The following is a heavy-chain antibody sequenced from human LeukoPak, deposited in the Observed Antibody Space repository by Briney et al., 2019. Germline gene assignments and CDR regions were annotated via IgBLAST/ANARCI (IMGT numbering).Heavy chain of an antibody. CDR2: INANTGDT. Sequence: ASVKVSCKASGYTFTAHYMHWVRQAPGQGLEWMGWINANTGDTNYAQKFQGRVTMTRDTSISTAYMELSRLRSDDTAVYYCASSEKKIVAARLDYWGQGTLVTVSS. CDR3: ASSEKKIVAARLDY. J-gene: IGHJ4*02. V-gene: IGHV1-2*02. CDR1: GYTFTAHY. D-gene: IGHD6-6*01.